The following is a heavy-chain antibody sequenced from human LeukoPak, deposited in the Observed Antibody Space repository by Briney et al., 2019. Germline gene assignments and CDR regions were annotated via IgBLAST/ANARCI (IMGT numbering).Heavy chain of an antibody. D-gene: IGHD3-22*01. J-gene: IGHJ4*02. V-gene: IGHV3-23*01. CDR1: EFTFNNYA. Sequence: GGSLRLSCAASEFTFNNYAMNWVRQAPGKGLEWVSVIGGNGDNIYYADSVKGRFTISRDNSKNTLYLQMNSLRAEDTALYYCAKDNYFDSSGYSDFAYWGQGTLVTVSS. CDR3: AKDNYFDSSGYSDFAY. CDR2: IGGNGDNI.